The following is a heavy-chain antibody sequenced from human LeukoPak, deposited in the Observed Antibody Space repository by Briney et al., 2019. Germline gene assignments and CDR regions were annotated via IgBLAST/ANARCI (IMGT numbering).Heavy chain of an antibody. J-gene: IGHJ6*02. V-gene: IGHV3-66*01. CDR2: VYSGGTT. D-gene: IGHD3-10*01. Sequence: PGGSLRLSCAASGFTVCTNYLSWVRQAPGKGLEWVSVVYSGGTTYHADSVKGRFTISRDNSKNTMYLQMNSLRADDTAVYYCARESVVRGVINGMDVWGQGTMVTVSS. CDR3: ARESVVRGVINGMDV. CDR1: GFTVCTNY.